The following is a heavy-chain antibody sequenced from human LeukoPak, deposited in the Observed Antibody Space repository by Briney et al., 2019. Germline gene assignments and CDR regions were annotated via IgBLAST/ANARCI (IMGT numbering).Heavy chain of an antibody. V-gene: IGHV7-4-1*02. CDR1: GYTFTYYT. D-gene: IGHD6-13*01. CDR2: INTDTGNP. CDR3: ARDFLTGSNSP. J-gene: IGHJ5*02. Sequence: ASVKVSCKASGYTFTYYTMNWVRQAPGQGLEWMGWINTDTGNPTYAQGFTGRFVFSLDTSVNTAYLQISSLKAEDTAVYYCARDFLTGSNSPWGQGTLVTVSS.